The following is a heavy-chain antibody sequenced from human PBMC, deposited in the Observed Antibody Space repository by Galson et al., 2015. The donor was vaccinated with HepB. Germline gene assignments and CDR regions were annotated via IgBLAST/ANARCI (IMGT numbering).Heavy chain of an antibody. CDR2: ISYDGSNK. V-gene: IGHV3-30*04. J-gene: IGHJ3*02. D-gene: IGHD1-26*01. Sequence: SLRLSCAASGFTFSSYAMHWVRQAPGKGLEWVAVISYDGSNKYYADSVKGRFTISRDNSKNTLYLQMNSLRAEDTAVYYCARDLRRVGGDAFDIWGQGTMVTVSS. CDR1: GFTFSSYA. CDR3: ARDLRRVGGDAFDI.